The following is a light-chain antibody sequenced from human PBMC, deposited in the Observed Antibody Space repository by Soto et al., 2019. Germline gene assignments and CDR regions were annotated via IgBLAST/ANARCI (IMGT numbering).Light chain of an antibody. CDR1: SSDVGAYDY. CDR3: SSFAGSNNFPYG. Sequence: QSVLTQPPSASGSPGQSVTISCTGTSSDVGAYDYVSWYQQHPGKAPKLMIYEINKRPSGVPDRFSGSKSGNTASLTVSGLQAEDEADYYCSSFAGSNNFPYGFGTGTQLTVL. J-gene: IGLJ1*01. CDR2: EIN. V-gene: IGLV2-8*01.